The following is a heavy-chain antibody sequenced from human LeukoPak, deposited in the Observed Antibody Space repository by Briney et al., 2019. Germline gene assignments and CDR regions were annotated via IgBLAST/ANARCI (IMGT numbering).Heavy chain of an antibody. CDR2: IYYSGST. Sequence: SETLSLTCTVSGGSISSYYWSWIRQPPGKGLEWIGYIYYSGSTNYNPSLRSRVTISVDTSKNQFSLKLSSVTAADTAVYYCARYASGSYYRGIDYWGQGTLVTVSS. J-gene: IGHJ4*02. CDR1: GGSISSYY. CDR3: ARYASGSYYRGIDY. V-gene: IGHV4-59*12. D-gene: IGHD1-26*01.